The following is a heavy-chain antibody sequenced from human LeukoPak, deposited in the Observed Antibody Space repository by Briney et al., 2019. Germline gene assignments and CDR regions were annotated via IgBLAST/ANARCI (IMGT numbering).Heavy chain of an antibody. Sequence: ASVKVSCKASGYTFTSYEINWVRQATGHGLEWMGWMSPDSGNTGYAQKFQGRVTMTRNTPISTAYMELSSLRSEDTAVYYCAREMMRARWFDPWGQGTLVTVSS. V-gene: IGHV1-8*01. D-gene: IGHD3-16*01. CDR2: MSPDSGNT. CDR1: GYTFTSYE. CDR3: AREMMRARWFDP. J-gene: IGHJ5*02.